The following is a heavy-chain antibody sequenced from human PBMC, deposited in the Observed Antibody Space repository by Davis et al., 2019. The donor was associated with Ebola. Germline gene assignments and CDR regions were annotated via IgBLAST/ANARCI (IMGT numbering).Heavy chain of an antibody. J-gene: IGHJ3*01. CDR3: AREAGTVITGAFDV. CDR1: GGSVSSGGYY. D-gene: IGHD4-17*01. CDR2: IYYSGST. V-gene: IGHV4-61*08. Sequence: MPSETLSLTCTVSGGSVSSGGYYWNWIRQPPGKGLEWIGYIYYSGSTNYNPSLKSRVTILIDTSKNQFSLKLSSVTAADTAIYYCAREAGTVITGAFDVWGQGIMVTVSS.